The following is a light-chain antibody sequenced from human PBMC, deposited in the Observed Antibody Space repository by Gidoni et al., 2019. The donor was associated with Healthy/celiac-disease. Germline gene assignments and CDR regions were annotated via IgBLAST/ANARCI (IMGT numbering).Light chain of an antibody. Sequence: QSALTQPASVSGSPGQSITISYTGTSSDVGGYNYVSWYQQHPGKAPKLMIYEVSNRPSGVPDRFSGSKSGNTASLTISGLQAEDEADYYCSSYTSSSTSYVFGTGTKVTVL. CDR3: SSYTSSSTSYV. V-gene: IGLV2-14*01. CDR2: EVS. J-gene: IGLJ1*01. CDR1: SSDVGGYNY.